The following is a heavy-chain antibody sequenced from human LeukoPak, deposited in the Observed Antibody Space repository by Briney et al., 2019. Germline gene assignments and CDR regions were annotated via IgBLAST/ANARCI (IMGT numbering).Heavy chain of an antibody. J-gene: IGHJ4*02. CDR2: LSFDGSNK. D-gene: IGHD3-10*01. CDR3: ARDLHGSGSPDY. V-gene: IGHV3-30*14. Sequence: GGSLRLSCAASGFTFSGYAMNWVRQAPGKGLEWVAALSFDGSNKYHADSVKGRFTISRDNTKNTLYLQMNSLRAEDTAVYYCARDLHGSGSPDYWGQGTLVTVSS. CDR1: GFTFSGYA.